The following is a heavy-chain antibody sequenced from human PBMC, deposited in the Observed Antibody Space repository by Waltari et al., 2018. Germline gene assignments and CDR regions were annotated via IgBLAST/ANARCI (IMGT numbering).Heavy chain of an antibody. Sequence: EEQLVESGGGLVQPGESLRLSCAASGFTFSRYWMDWVRQAPAKGLVWVSRSNSDGSSTIYAESVKGRFTISRDNAKNTLYVQMNRLRAEDTAEYYCARVATKTYSSPVPGRPYYYGMDVWGQGTTVTVSS. CDR2: SNSDGSST. CDR3: ARVATKTYSSPVPGRPYYYGMDV. D-gene: IGHD6-13*01. V-gene: IGHV3-74*01. J-gene: IGHJ6*02. CDR1: GFTFSRYW.